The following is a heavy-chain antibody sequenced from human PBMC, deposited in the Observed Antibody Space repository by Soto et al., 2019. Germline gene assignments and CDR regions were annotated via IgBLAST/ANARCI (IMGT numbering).Heavy chain of an antibody. CDR1: GFTFSSYA. CDR2: ISGSGGEI. J-gene: IGHJ3*02. CDR3: AKDSRHSANVQAFDI. Sequence: EVQLLESGGGLVQPGGSLRLSCAVSGFTFSSYAMTWVRQAPGKGLEWVSGISGSGGEIHYADSVKGRCTISRDNSKKTLYLQVSSLRAEDTAIYYCAKDSRHSANVQAFDIWGQGTMVTVSS. V-gene: IGHV3-23*01. D-gene: IGHD1-26*01.